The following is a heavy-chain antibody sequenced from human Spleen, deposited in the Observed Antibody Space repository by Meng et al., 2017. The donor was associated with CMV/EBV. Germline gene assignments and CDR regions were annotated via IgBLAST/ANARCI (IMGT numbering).Heavy chain of an antibody. CDR3: ASRLPWWYFDL. D-gene: IGHD3-16*01. CDR2: INHSGST. CDR1: GGSFSGYY. Sequence: LTCAVYGGSFSGYYWSWIRQPPGKGLEWIGEINHSGSTNYNPSLKSRVTISVDTSKNQFSLKLSSVTAADTAVYYCASRLPWWYFDLWGRGTLVTVSS. V-gene: IGHV4-34*01. J-gene: IGHJ2*01.